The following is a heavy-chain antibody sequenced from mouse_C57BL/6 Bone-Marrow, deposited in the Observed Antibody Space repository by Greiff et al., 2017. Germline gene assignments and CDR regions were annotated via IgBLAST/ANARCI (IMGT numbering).Heavy chain of an antibody. D-gene: IGHD1-3*01. Sequence: VHVKQSGAELVRPGASVKLSCTASGFNIKDDYMHWVKQRPEQGLEWIGWIDPENGDTEYASKFQGKATITADTSSNTAYLQLSSLTSEDTAVYYCTTRYKNYWGQGTSVTVSS. J-gene: IGHJ4*01. CDR2: IDPENGDT. CDR3: TTRYKNY. CDR1: GFNIKDDY. V-gene: IGHV14-4*01.